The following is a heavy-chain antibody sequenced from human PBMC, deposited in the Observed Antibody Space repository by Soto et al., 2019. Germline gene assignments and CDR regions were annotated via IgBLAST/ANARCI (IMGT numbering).Heavy chain of an antibody. CDR2: INAGNGNT. V-gene: IGHV1-3*01. D-gene: IGHD6-13*01. Sequence: VASVRVSGKASGYTCTSYSMHWARQAPGQRLVRMGWINAGNGNTKYSQKFQGRVTITRDTSASTAYMELSSLRSEDTAVYYCARVEGWQQLMGFDYWGQGTLVTVSS. CDR3: ARVEGWQQLMGFDY. J-gene: IGHJ4*02. CDR1: GYTCTSYS.